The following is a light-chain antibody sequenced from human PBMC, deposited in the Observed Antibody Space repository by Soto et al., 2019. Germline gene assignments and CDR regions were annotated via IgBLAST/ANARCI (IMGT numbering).Light chain of an antibody. CDR3: SSYTTHRTPV. V-gene: IGLV2-14*01. CDR1: SGDVGRYDS. Sequence: QSVLTQPASVSGSPGQSLTISCSGTSGDVGRYDSVSWYKHRPGKVPELIIFSDRFSGSKSGNTASLTISGLQAEDEADYYSSSYTTHRTPVFVGGTNLPVL. J-gene: IGLJ2*01.